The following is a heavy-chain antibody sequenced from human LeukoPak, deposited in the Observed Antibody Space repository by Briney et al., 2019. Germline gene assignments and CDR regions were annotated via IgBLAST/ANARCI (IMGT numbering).Heavy chain of an antibody. CDR2: ISSSGSTI. V-gene: IGHV3-11*01. Sequence: PGGSLRLSCAAPGFTFSDYYMSWIRQAPGKGLEWVSYISSSGSTIYYADSVKGRFTISRDNAKNSLYLQMNSLRAEDTAVYYCARLVDTAMGYYFDYWGQGTLVTVSS. D-gene: IGHD5-18*01. CDR1: GFTFSDYY. CDR3: ARLVDTAMGYYFDY. J-gene: IGHJ4*02.